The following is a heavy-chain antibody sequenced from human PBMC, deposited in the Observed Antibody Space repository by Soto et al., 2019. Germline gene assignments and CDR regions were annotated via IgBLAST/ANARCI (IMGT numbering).Heavy chain of an antibody. CDR1: GFTFSSYW. D-gene: IGHD2-15*01. CDR3: EVVVAAKGIDY. CDR2: INSDGSST. J-gene: IGHJ4*02. V-gene: IGHV3-74*01. Sequence: GGSLRLSCAASGFTFSSYWMHWVRQAPGKGLVWVSRINSDGSSTSYADSVKGRFTISRDNAKNTLYLQMNSLRAEDTAVYYCEVVVAAKGIDYWGQGTLVTVSS.